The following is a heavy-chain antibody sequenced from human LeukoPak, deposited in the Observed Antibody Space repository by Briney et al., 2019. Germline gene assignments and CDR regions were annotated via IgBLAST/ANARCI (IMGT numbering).Heavy chain of an antibody. J-gene: IGHJ4*02. CDR3: ARISDFWSGWIDY. CDR1: GGSISSGGYS. D-gene: IGHD3-3*01. Sequence: SETLSLTCAVSGGSISSGGYSWSWIRQPPGKGLEWIGYTYHSGSTYYNPSLKSRVTISVDRSKNQFSLKLSSVTAADTAVYYCARISDFWSGWIDYWGQGTLVTVSS. V-gene: IGHV4-30-2*01. CDR2: TYHSGST.